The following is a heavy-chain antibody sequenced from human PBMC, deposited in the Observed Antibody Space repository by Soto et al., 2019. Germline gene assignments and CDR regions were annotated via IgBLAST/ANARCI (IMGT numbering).Heavy chain of an antibody. V-gene: IGHV1-18*01. CDR3: ARDFANPDYDFWDYYGMDV. J-gene: IGHJ6*02. CDR2: ISAYNGNT. Sequence: ASVKVSCKASGYTFTSYGISWVRQAPGQGLEWMGWISAYNGNTNYAQKLQGRVTMTTDTSTSTAYMELRSLRSDDTAVYYCARDFANPDYDFWDYYGMDVWGQGTTVTVSS. CDR1: GYTFTSYG. D-gene: IGHD3-3*01.